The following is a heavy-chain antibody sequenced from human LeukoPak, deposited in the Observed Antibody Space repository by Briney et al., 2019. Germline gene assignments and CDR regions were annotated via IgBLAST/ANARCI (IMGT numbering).Heavy chain of an antibody. V-gene: IGHV4-30-2*01. CDR1: GGSISSGGYS. CDR2: IYHSGST. D-gene: IGHD4-11*01. J-gene: IGHJ5*02. CDR3: ARRDDYSNYGVDP. Sequence: SETLSPTCAVSGGSISSGGYSWSWIRQPPGKGLEWIGYIYHSGSTYYNPSLKSRVTISVDRSKNQFSLKLSSVTAADTAVYYCARRDDYSNYGVDPWGQGTLVTVSS.